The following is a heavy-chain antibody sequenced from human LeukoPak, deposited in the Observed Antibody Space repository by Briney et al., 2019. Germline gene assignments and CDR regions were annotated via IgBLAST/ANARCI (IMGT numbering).Heavy chain of an antibody. Sequence: KTSGTLSLTCTVSGGSISSYYWSWIPQPAGKGLEWIGRIYTSGSTNYNPSLKSRVTMSVDTSKNQFSLKLSSVTAADTAVYYCARGYYDSSGYLYWYFDLWGRGTLVTVSS. CDR2: IYTSGST. D-gene: IGHD3-22*01. CDR1: GGSISSYY. V-gene: IGHV4-4*07. J-gene: IGHJ2*01. CDR3: ARGYYDSSGYLYWYFDL.